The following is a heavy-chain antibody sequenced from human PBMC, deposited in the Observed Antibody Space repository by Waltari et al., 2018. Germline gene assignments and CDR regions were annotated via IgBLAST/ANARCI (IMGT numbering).Heavy chain of an antibody. CDR2: ISGSGGST. CDR3: AKARGVMGYFDY. CDR1: GFTFSSYA. V-gene: IGHV3-23*01. J-gene: IGHJ4*02. D-gene: IGHD2-21*01. Sequence: EVQLLESGGGLVQPGGSLRLSCAASGFTFSSYAMSWVRQAPGKGRELGRAISGSGGSTYYEDSVKGRFTISRDNSKNTLYLQMNSLRAEDTAVYYCAKARGVMGYFDYWGQGTLVTVSS.